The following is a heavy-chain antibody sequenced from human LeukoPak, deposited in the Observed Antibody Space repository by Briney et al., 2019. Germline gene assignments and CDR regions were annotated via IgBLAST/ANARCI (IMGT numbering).Heavy chain of an antibody. Sequence: ASVKVSCKASGYTFTNYAIHWVRQAPGQRLEWMGWINAGNGNTKYSQKFQGRVTITRDTSATTAYMELSSLRSEDTAVYYCARGGIPMIGVVQYYFDSWGQGTLVTVSS. CDR2: INAGNGNT. CDR3: ARGGIPMIGVVQYYFDS. D-gene: IGHD3-22*01. J-gene: IGHJ4*02. CDR1: GYTFTNYA. V-gene: IGHV1-3*01.